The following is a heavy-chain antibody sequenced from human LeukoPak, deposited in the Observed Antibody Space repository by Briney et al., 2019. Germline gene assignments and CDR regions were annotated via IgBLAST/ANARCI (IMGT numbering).Heavy chain of an antibody. J-gene: IGHJ3*02. CDR3: ARERLLWFEVNDAFDI. D-gene: IGHD3-10*01. V-gene: IGHV1-2*02. CDR2: INPNSGGT. Sequence: EASVKVSCKASGYTFTGYYMHWVRQAPGQGLEWMGWINPNSGGTNYAQKFQGRVTMTRDTSISTAYMELSRLRSDDTAVYYCARERLLWFEVNDAFDIWGQGTMVTVSS. CDR1: GYTFTGYY.